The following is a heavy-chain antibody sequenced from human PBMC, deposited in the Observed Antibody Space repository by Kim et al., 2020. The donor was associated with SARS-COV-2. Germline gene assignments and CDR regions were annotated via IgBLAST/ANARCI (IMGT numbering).Heavy chain of an antibody. Sequence: GGSLRLSCAASGFTFDDYAMHWVRQAPGKGLEWVSGISWNSGSIGYADSVKGRFTISRDNAKNSLYLQMNSLRAEDTALYYCAKDIGYSGYTAFDYWGQG. CDR1: GFTFDDYA. D-gene: IGHD5-12*01. CDR2: ISWNSGSI. CDR3: AKDIGYSGYTAFDY. J-gene: IGHJ4*02. V-gene: IGHV3-9*01.